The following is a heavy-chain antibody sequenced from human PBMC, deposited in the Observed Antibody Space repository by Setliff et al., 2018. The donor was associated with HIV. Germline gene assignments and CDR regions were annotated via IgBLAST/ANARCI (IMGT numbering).Heavy chain of an antibody. J-gene: IGHJ6*03. CDR1: GGSFSGYY. Sequence: SETLSLTCAVYGGSFSGYYWGWIRQPPGKGLEWIGEINHSGSTNYKPSLKSRVTISVDTSRNQFSLKLSSVTAADTAVYYCARGVWFGLYYYYMDVWGKGTTVTVSS. D-gene: IGHD3-10*01. V-gene: IGHV4-34*01. CDR2: INHSGST. CDR3: ARGVWFGLYYYYMDV.